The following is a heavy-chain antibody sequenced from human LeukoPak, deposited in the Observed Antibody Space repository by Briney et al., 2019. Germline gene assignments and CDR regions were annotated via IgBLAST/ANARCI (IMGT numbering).Heavy chain of an antibody. D-gene: IGHD3-9*01. J-gene: IGHJ5*02. CDR2: IYYSGST. V-gene: IGHV4-59*08. CDR1: GGSISSYY. Sequence: SETLSLTCTVSGGSISSYYWSWIRQPPGKGLEWIGYIYYSGSTNYNPSLKGRVTISVDTSKNQFSLKLTSVTAADTAVYYCARSNYDILTGYHYNWFDPWGQGTLVTVSS. CDR3: ARSNYDILTGYHYNWFDP.